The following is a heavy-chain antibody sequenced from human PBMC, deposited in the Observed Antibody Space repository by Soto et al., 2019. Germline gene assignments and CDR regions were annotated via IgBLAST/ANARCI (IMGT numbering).Heavy chain of an antibody. CDR1: GGSISSYY. Sequence: QVQLQESGPGLVKPSETLSLTCTVSGGSISSYYWSWIRQPPGKGLEWIGYIYYSGSTNYNPSLNSRVTISVDTSKYQFSLKLSSVPAADTAVYYCARLVWSYGTWFDPWGQGTLVTVSS. D-gene: IGHD5-18*01. V-gene: IGHV4-59*12. CDR2: IYYSGST. CDR3: ARLVWSYGTWFDP. J-gene: IGHJ5*02.